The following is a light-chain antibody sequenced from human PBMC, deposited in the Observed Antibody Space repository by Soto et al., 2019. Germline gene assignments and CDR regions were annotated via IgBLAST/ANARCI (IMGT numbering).Light chain of an antibody. CDR3: QQYNSYSRYT. V-gene: IGKV1-5*01. CDR1: QSISSW. J-gene: IGKJ2*01. Sequence: DIQMTQSPSTLSASVGDRVTITCRASQSISSWLAWYQQKPGKAPKLLIYDASSLESGVPSRFRGSGSGTEFTLTISSLQPDDFATYYCQQYNSYSRYTFGQGNKLAIK. CDR2: DAS.